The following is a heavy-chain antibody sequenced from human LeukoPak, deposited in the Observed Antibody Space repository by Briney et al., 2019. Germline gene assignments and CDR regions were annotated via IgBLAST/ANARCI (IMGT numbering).Heavy chain of an antibody. J-gene: IGHJ6*02. CDR1: GGTFSSYA. Sequence: GGSLRLSCAASGGTFSSYAMHWVRQAPGKGLEWVAVISYDGSNKYYADSVKGRFTISRDNSKNTLYLQMNSLRAEDTAVYYCARELGYCSGGSCYYYYYGMDVWGQGTTVTVSS. D-gene: IGHD2-15*01. CDR2: ISYDGSNK. CDR3: ARELGYCSGGSCYYYYYGMDV. V-gene: IGHV3-30-3*01.